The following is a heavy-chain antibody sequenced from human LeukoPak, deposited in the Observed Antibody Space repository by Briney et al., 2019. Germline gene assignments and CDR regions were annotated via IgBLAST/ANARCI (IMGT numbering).Heavy chain of an antibody. CDR3: ARGRGRKQQPNLDY. D-gene: IGHD6-13*01. CDR1: GGSFSGYY. V-gene: IGHV4-34*01. Sequence: PSETLSLTCAVYGGSFSGYYWSWLRQPPGKGLEWIGEINHSGSTNYNPSLKSRVTISVDTSKNQFSLKLSSVTAADTAVYYCARGRGRKQQPNLDYWGQGTLVTVSS. CDR2: INHSGST. J-gene: IGHJ4*02.